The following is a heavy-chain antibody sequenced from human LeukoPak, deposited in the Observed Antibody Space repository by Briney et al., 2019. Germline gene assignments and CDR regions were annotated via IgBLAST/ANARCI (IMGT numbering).Heavy chain of an antibody. CDR2: ISGSGGST. J-gene: IGHJ4*02. Sequence: GGSLRLSCAASGFTFSSYGMPWVRQAPGKGLEWVSAISGSGGSTYYADSVKGRFTISRDNSKNTLYLQMNSLRAEDTAVYYCAKEPDYGDYFDYWGQGTLVTVSS. D-gene: IGHD4-17*01. V-gene: IGHV3-23*01. CDR3: AKEPDYGDYFDY. CDR1: GFTFSSYG.